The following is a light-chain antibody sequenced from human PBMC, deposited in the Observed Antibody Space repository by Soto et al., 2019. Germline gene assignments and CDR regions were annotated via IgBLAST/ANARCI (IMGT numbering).Light chain of an antibody. CDR2: EVT. CDR3: SSYTSSTTSVV. CDR1: SSDVGSHNF. V-gene: IGLV2-14*02. J-gene: IGLJ2*01. Sequence: QSALTQPASVSGSPGQSITISCTGTSSDVGSHNFVSWYQQRPGKAPKLMIFEVTKRPSGVSSRFSASKSGNTASLTISGVQAEDEADYYCSSYTSSTTSVVFGGGTKLTVL.